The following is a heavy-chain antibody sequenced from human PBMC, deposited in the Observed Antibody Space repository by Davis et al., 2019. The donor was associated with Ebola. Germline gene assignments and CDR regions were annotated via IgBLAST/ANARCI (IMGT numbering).Heavy chain of an antibody. CDR2: IWYDGSNK. Sequence: GESLKISCAASGFTFSSYGMHWVRQAPGKGLEWVAVIWYDGSNKYYADSVKGRFTISRDNSKNTLYLQMNSLRAEDTAVYYCAKAMVTFDYYYGMDVWGQGTTVTVS. J-gene: IGHJ6*02. CDR1: GFTFSSYG. D-gene: IGHD3-16*01. V-gene: IGHV3-33*06. CDR3: AKAMVTFDYYYGMDV.